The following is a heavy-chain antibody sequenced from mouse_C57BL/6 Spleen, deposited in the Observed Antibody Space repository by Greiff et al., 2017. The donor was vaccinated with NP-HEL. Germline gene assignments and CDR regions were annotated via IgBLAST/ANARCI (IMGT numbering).Heavy chain of an antibody. D-gene: IGHD1-3*01. J-gene: IGHJ4*01. V-gene: IGHV1-82*01. Sequence: VQLQQSGPELVKPGASVKISCKASGYAFSSSWMNWVKQRPGKGLEWIGRIYPGDGDTNYNGKFKGKATLTADKSSSTAYMQLSSLTSEDSAVYFCARGKGHAMDYWGQGTSVTVSS. CDR1: GYAFSSSW. CDR2: IYPGDGDT. CDR3: ARGKGHAMDY.